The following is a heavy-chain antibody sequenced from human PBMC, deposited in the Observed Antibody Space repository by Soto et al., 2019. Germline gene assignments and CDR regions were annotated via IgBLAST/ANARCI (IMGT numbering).Heavy chain of an antibody. Sequence: ASVKVSCKASGYTFTSYAMHWVRQAPGQRLEWMGWINAGNGNTKYSQKFQGRVTITRDTSASTAYMELSSLRSEDTAVYYCARGPITMVRGVIRPSGWFDPWGQGTGHRLL. J-gene: IGHJ5*02. CDR3: ARGPITMVRGVIRPSGWFDP. D-gene: IGHD3-10*01. CDR2: INAGNGNT. V-gene: IGHV1-3*01. CDR1: GYTFTSYA.